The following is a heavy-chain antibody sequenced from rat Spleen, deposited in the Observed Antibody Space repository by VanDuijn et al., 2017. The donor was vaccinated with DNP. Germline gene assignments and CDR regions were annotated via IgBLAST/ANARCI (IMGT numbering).Heavy chain of an antibody. CDR1: GFTFSNYD. J-gene: IGHJ3*01. V-gene: IGHV5-7*01. CDR3: ARWPLAY. D-gene: IGHD3-1*01. CDR2: ISYDGSST. Sequence: EVQLVESGGGLVQPGGSLKLSCAASGFTFSNYDMAWVRQAPKKGLEWVATISYDGSSTYYRDSVKGRFTISRDNAKSTLYLQMDSLRSEDTATYYCARWPLAYWGQGTLVTVSS.